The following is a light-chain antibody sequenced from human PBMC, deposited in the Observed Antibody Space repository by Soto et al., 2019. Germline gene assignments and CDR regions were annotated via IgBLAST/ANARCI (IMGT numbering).Light chain of an antibody. CDR3: QQYYGTPS. CDR1: QSILYSSNNKNC. V-gene: IGKV4-1*01. J-gene: IGKJ4*01. CDR2: WAS. Sequence: DIVMTQSPDSLAVSLGERATINCKSSQSILYSSNNKNCLAWYQQKPGQPPKLLIYWASTRESGVPDRFSGGGSGTDFPLTISSLQAEDVAIYYCQQYYGTPSFGGGTKVEIK.